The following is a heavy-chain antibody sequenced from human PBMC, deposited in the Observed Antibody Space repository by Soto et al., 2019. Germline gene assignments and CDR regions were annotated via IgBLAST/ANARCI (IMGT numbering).Heavy chain of an antibody. D-gene: IGHD2-15*01. Sequence: QLQLQESGSGLVKPSQTLSLTCAVSGGSISRGGYSWSWIRQPPGKGLEWIGYIYHSGSTYYNPSLISRVTISVHRSKTLFSLNLSSVTAADTAVYYCARVLDYWGQGTLVTVSS. J-gene: IGHJ4*02. CDR2: IYHSGST. CDR3: ARVLDY. CDR1: GGSISRGGYS. V-gene: IGHV4-30-2*01.